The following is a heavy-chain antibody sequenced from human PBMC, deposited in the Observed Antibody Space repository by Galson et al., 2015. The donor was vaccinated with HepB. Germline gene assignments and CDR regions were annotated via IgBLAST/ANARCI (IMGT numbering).Heavy chain of an antibody. CDR2: TYYRSKWYN. CDR3: AGREKGNYGGGDYYYYMDV. J-gene: IGHJ6*03. V-gene: IGHV6-1*01. CDR1: GDSVSSNSAA. Sequence: CAISGDSVSSNSAAWNWIRQSPSRGLEWLGRTYYRSKWYNDYAVSVKSRITINPDTSKNQFSLQLNSVTPEDTAVYYCAGREKGNYGGGDYYYYMDVWGKGTTVTVSS. D-gene: IGHD3-16*01.